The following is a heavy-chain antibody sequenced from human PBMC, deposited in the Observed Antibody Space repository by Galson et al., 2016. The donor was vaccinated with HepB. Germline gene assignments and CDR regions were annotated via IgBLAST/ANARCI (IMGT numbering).Heavy chain of an antibody. V-gene: IGHV3-23*01. CDR1: GFTFNTYA. D-gene: IGHD2-21*01. CDR3: AKEFVATGAVVGDY. CDR2: ISNSGSTT. J-gene: IGHJ4*02. Sequence: SLRLSCAASGFTFNTYAMSWVRQAPGKGLEWVSAISNSGSTTYYADSVKGRFAISRDNSKNTLYLQMNSLRVEDTALYYCAKEFVATGAVVGDYWSQGTLVTVSS.